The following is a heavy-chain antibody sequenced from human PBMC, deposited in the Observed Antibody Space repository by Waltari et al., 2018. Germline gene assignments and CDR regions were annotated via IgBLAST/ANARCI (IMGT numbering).Heavy chain of an antibody. CDR1: GFRFGAYW. CDR2: INVDGGYI. V-gene: IGHV3-74*03. Sequence: EVHLAESGGGVVQPGGSLRLSCTGSGFRFGAYWKHWVRQTPGKGLEGVTRINVDGGYIVYGDSVKGQFTISRDNAKNTVFLQLNSLRADDTAVYFCERKAGSGYPYGPFYYDNWGQGTLVTVSS. D-gene: IGHD5-12*01. CDR3: ERKAGSGYPYGPFYYDN. J-gene: IGHJ4*02.